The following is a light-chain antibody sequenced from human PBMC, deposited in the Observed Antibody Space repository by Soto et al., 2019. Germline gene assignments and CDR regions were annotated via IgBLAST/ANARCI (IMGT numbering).Light chain of an antibody. V-gene: IGKV1-39*01. CDR2: AAS. CDR1: QRISTY. J-gene: IGKJ1*01. CDR3: QQCYSSPRT. Sequence: DIQMTQSPSTLSAGVGDRVTITCRASQRISTYLNWYQQKPGKAPTLLIYAASSLQSGVPSRFSGGGSGTDFTLTIHTLQPEDFATYFCQQCYSSPRTFGQGTKVEIK.